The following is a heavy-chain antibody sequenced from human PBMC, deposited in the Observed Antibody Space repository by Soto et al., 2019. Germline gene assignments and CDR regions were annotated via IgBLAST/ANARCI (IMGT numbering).Heavy chain of an antibody. D-gene: IGHD2-2*01. CDR2: IIPIFGTA. Sequence: ASVKVSCKASGGTFSSSAISWVRQAPGQGLEWMGGIIPIFGTANYAQKFQGRVTITADESTSTAYMELSSLRSEDTAVYYCARGDRHGYCISTSCLPSGFDPWGQGTLVTVSS. CDR3: ARGDRHGYCISTSCLPSGFDP. J-gene: IGHJ5*02. V-gene: IGHV1-69*13. CDR1: GGTFSSSA.